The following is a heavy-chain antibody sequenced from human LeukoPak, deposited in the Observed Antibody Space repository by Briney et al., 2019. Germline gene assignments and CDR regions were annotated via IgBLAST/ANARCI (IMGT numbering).Heavy chain of an antibody. CDR2: IWYDGSNK. CDR3: AKDAVGRHYFDY. CDR1: GFTFSSYG. J-gene: IGHJ4*02. V-gene: IGHV3-33*06. D-gene: IGHD1-26*01. Sequence: GGSLRLSCAVSGFTFSSYGMHGVRQAPGKGLEWVAVIWYDGSNKYYADSVKGRFTISRDNSKNTLYLQMNSLRAEDTAVYYCAKDAVGRHYFDYWGEGTLVTVSS.